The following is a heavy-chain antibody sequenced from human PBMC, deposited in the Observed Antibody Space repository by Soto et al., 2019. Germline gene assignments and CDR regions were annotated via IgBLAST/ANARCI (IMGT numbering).Heavy chain of an antibody. CDR1: GFTFSSYG. J-gene: IGHJ5*02. CDR3: ARDNRSRGRSFDP. D-gene: IGHD3-10*01. V-gene: IGHV3-33*01. CDR2: IWYDGSNK. Sequence: QVQLVESGGGVVQPGRSLRLSCAASGFTFSSYGMHWVRQAPGKGLEWVAVIWYDGSNKYYADSVKGRFTISRDNSKNTLYLQMNSLRAEDTDVYYCARDNRSRGRSFDPWGQGTLVTVSS.